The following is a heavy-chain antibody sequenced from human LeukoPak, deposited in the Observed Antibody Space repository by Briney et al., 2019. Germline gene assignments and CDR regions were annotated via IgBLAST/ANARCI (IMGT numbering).Heavy chain of an antibody. CDR2: IYYSGGNT. J-gene: IGHJ4*02. V-gene: IGHV3-23*01. CDR3: AKDQGQAVVPRRFDN. Sequence: PGGSLRLACAASAFMFSNFAMSWGRHEARDWIEWVSTIYYSGGNTYSADSVKGRFTISRDNAKNQLYLQMNSLRAEDTAVYYCAKDQGQAVVPRRFDNWGQGTLVTVSS. D-gene: IGHD2-2*01. CDR1: AFMFSNFA.